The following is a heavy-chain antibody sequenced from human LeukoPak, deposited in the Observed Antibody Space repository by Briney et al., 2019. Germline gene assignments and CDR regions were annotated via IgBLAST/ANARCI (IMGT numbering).Heavy chain of an antibody. CDR2: INPSGGST. CDR1: GYTFTGYY. D-gene: IGHD3-3*01. J-gene: IGHJ3*02. Sequence: ASVKVSCKAFGYTFTGYYMHWVRQAPGQGLEWMGIINPSGGSTSFAQKFQGRVTMTRDTSTSTVYMELSSLRSEDTAVYYCARDKGNYEAFDIWGQGAMVTVSS. CDR3: ARDKGNYEAFDI. V-gene: IGHV1-46*01.